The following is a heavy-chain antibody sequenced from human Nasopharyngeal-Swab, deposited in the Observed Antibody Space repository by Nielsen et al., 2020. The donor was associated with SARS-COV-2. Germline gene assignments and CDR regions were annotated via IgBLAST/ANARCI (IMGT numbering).Heavy chain of an antibody. Sequence: SVNVSCKASGGTFSSYAISWVRQAPGQGLEWMGRIIPILGIANYAQKFQGRVTITADKSTSTAYMELSSLRSEDTAVYYCARWGRTDGGNPRYFDYWGQGTLVTVSS. J-gene: IGHJ4*02. CDR2: IIPILGIA. V-gene: IGHV1-69*04. CDR3: ARWGRTDGGNPRYFDY. CDR1: GGTFSSYA. D-gene: IGHD4-23*01.